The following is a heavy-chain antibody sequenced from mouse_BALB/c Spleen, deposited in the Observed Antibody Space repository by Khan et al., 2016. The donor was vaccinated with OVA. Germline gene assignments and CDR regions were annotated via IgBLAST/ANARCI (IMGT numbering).Heavy chain of an antibody. CDR3: ATSYFYGYYFDY. CDR2: ISCDSNTI. V-gene: IGHV5-17*02. D-gene: IGHD1-1*01. J-gene: IGHJ2*01. Sequence: EVELVESGGGLVQPGGSRKLSCAASGFTFSSYGMHWVRQAPEKGLEWIAYISCDSNTIYYADTVKGRFTISRDNPKNTLFLQMTSLMSEDTARYYCATSYFYGYYFDYWGPGTPLTVAS. CDR1: GFTFSSYG.